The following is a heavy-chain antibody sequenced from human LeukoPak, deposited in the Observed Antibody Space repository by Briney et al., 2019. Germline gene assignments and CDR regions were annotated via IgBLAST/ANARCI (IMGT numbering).Heavy chain of an antibody. CDR1: GFTFNSYA. Sequence: PGGSLRLSCAASGFTFNSYAMTWVRQAPGKGLKWVSAIIDSGDYTYYAESVKGRFTISRDTSKNTLYLQMNNLRAEDTALYYWAKDEGAHGGPRGYFDYWARGPLATV. D-gene: IGHD4-23*01. V-gene: IGHV3-23*01. CDR2: IIDSGDYT. CDR3: AKDEGAHGGPRGYFDY. J-gene: IGHJ4*02.